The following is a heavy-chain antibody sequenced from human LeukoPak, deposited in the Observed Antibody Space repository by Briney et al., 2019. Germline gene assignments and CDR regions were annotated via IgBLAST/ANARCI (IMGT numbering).Heavy chain of an antibody. CDR1: GDSISSDTYY. D-gene: IGHD3-22*01. Sequence: SETLSLTCTVSGDSISSDTYYWNWIRQSAGKGLEWIGRIYTSGDTYYNPSLKSRVTISVDTSKNQFSLKLTSATAADAAMYYCAREYRSGYFYVHDAFDMWGQGTMVIVSS. J-gene: IGHJ3*02. CDR2: IYTSGDT. CDR3: AREYRSGYFYVHDAFDM. V-gene: IGHV4-61*02.